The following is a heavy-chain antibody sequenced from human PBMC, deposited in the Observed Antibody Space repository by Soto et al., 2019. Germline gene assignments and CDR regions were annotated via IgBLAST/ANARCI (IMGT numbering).Heavy chain of an antibody. Sequence: QVQLVQSGAEVKKPGASVKVSCKASGYTFTSYGISWVRQAPGQGLEWMGWISAYIGNTNYAQKLQGRVTMTTDTSTSTAYMELRSLRSDDTAVYYCARRARLRLEELSLYPPLDYWRQGTLVTVSS. CDR1: GYTFTSYG. CDR2: ISAYIGNT. D-gene: IGHD3-16*02. J-gene: IGHJ4*02. CDR3: ARRARLRLEELSLYPPLDY. V-gene: IGHV1-18*01.